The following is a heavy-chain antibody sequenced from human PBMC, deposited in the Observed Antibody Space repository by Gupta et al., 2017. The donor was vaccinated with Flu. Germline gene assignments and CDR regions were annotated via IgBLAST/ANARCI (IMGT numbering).Heavy chain of an antibody. CDR2: IYYSGST. CDR3: AGGYCSSTSCSHYYYYGMDV. V-gene: IGHV4-59*08. CDR1: GGSISSYY. D-gene: IGHD2-2*01. J-gene: IGHJ6*02. Sequence: QVQLQESGPGLVKPSETLSLTCTVSGGSISSYYWSWIRQPPGKGLEWIGYIYYSGSTNYNPSLKSRVTISVDTSKYQFSLKLSSVTAADTAVYYCAGGYCSSTSCSHYYYYGMDVWGQGTTVTVSS.